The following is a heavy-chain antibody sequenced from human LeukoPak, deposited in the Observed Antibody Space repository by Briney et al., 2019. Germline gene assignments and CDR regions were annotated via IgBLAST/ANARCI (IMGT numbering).Heavy chain of an antibody. CDR3: ARGMATGGRMDY. V-gene: IGHV3-9*03. J-gene: IGHJ4*02. Sequence: GGSLRLSCAASGFTFDDYAMHWVRRTPGKGLEWVSGISWNSVIIGYADSVKGRFTISRDNAKSSLYLQMNSLRAEDMAFYYCARGMATGGRMDYWGQGTLVTVSS. D-gene: IGHD5-24*01. CDR2: ISWNSVII. CDR1: GFTFDDYA.